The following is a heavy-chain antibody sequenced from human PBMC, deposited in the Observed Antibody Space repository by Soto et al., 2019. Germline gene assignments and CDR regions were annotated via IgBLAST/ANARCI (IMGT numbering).Heavy chain of an antibody. CDR1: GFTFSSYA. V-gene: IGHV3-23*01. CDR2: ISGSGRTT. D-gene: IGHD6-13*01. J-gene: IGHJ4*02. Sequence: PGGSLRLSCAAPGFTFSSYALSWVRQAPGKGLEWVSTISGSGRTTYYADSVKGRFTISRDNSKNTLYLQMNSLRAEDTAVYYCAKDRPDSSSWYCFDYWGQGTLVTVSS. CDR3: AKDRPDSSSWYCFDY.